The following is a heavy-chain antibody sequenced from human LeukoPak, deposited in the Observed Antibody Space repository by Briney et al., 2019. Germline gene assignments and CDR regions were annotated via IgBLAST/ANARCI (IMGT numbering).Heavy chain of an antibody. V-gene: IGHV3-23*01. Sequence: GGSLRLSCAASGFTFSSYAMSWVRQAPGKGLEWVSAISGSGGSTYYADSVKGRFTISRDNSKNTLYLQMNSLRAEDTAVYYCAKWAMRRVAVAGTLIDYWGQGTLVTVSS. CDR1: GFTFSSYA. D-gene: IGHD6-19*01. CDR3: AKWAMRRVAVAGTLIDY. CDR2: ISGSGGST. J-gene: IGHJ4*02.